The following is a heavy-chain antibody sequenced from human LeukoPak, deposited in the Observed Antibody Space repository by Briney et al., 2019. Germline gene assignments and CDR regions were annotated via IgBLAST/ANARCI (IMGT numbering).Heavy chain of an antibody. Sequence: GGSLRLSCAASGFTVSSNYMSRVRQAPGKGLEWVSVIYSGGSTYYADSVKGRFTISRDNSKNTLYLQMNSLRAEDTAVYYCAGANSYGYEGYDYWGQGTLVTVSS. V-gene: IGHV3-66*01. D-gene: IGHD5-18*01. CDR3: AGANSYGYEGYDY. CDR2: IYSGGST. J-gene: IGHJ4*02. CDR1: GFTVSSNY.